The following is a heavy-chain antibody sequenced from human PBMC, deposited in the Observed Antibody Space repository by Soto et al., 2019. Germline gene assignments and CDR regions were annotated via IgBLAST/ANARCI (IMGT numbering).Heavy chain of an antibody. CDR2: INHSGST. V-gene: IGHV4-34*01. CDR3: AVTRLYDNFDYHRDGFNF. Sequence: SETLSLTCAVYGGSFSGYYWSWIRQPPGKGLEWIGEINHSGSTNYNPSLKSRVTISVDTSKNQFSLKLSSVTAADTAVYYCAVTRLYDNFDYHRDGFNFWGQGTMVTVSS. D-gene: IGHD3-22*01. CDR1: GGSFSGYY. J-gene: IGHJ3*01.